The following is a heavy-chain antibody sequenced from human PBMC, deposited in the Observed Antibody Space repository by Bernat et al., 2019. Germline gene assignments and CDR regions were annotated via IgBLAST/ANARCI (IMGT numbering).Heavy chain of an antibody. CDR1: GFIFSSHG. CDR2: IWWDASNT. Sequence: QVQLVESGGRVVQPGTSLRLSCEASGFIFSSHGMHWVRQAPGKGLEWVGVIWWDASNTHYSDAVRGRFIISRDDSKNTLFLQMNSLRGDDTAIYYCAREGWSTLAAAGTGADYWGQGTLVSVSS. J-gene: IGHJ4*02. V-gene: IGHV3-33*01. D-gene: IGHD6-13*01. CDR3: AREGWSTLAAAGTGADY.